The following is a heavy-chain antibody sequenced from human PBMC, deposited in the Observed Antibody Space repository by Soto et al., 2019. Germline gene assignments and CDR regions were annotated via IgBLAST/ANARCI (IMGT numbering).Heavy chain of an antibody. V-gene: IGHV4-59*08. CDR2: IYYSGST. D-gene: IGHD6-6*01. Sequence: PSETLSLTCPVSGGSISSYYWSWIRQPPGKGLEWIGYIYYSGSTNYNPSLKSRVTISVDTSKNQFSLKLSSVTAADTAVYYCARSLVTSFDYWGQGTLVTVSS. J-gene: IGHJ4*02. CDR3: ARSLVTSFDY. CDR1: GGSISSYY.